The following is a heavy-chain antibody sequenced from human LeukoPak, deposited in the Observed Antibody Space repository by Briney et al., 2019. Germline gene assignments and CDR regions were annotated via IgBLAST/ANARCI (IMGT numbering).Heavy chain of an antibody. CDR2: IYSGGTT. V-gene: IGHV3-53*01. D-gene: IGHD2-2*01. CDR3: ARDIGYCTSANCYGRFNWFDP. J-gene: IGHJ5*02. CDR1: GFTVSSNF. Sequence: PGGSLRLSCAASGFTVSSNFMSWVRQAPGKGLEWVSVIYSGGTTYYADSVKGRFTISRDNSKNTLYLQMNSLRAEDTAVYYCARDIGYCTSANCYGRFNWFDPWGQGTLVTVSS.